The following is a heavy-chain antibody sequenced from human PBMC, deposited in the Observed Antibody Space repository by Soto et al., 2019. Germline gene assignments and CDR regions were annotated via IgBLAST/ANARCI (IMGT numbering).Heavy chain of an antibody. CDR3: AIDREHYRRSCSYVIDA. Sequence: VGSMRLSCAASGFTFSSYAMPGVRQAPGKGLEWVAVISYDGSNKYYADSVKGRFTISRDNSKNTLYLQMNSLRAEDTAVYYCAIDREHYRRSCSYVIDAWVQG. CDR1: GFTFSSYA. V-gene: IGHV3-30-3*01. D-gene: IGHD3-22*01. J-gene: IGHJ6*02. CDR2: ISYDGSNK.